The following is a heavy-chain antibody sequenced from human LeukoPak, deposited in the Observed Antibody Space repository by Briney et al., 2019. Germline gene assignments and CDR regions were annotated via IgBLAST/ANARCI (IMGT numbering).Heavy chain of an antibody. CDR3: TTDGVNAFDI. CDR1: GVTFSNAW. CDR2: IKTKTVGGTT. Sequence: GGSLRLSCAASGVTFSNAWMSWVRQAPGMGLEWVGRIKTKTVGGTTDYAAPVKGRFNISRDDSKNTLYLQMSSLKTEDTAVYYCTTDGVNAFDIWGQGTMVTVSS. J-gene: IGHJ3*02. D-gene: IGHD3-10*01. V-gene: IGHV3-15*01.